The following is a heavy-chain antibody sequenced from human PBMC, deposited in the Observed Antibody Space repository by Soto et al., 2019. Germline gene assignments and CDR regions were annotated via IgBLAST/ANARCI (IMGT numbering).Heavy chain of an antibody. V-gene: IGHV3-23*01. D-gene: IGHD1-26*01. Sequence: SLRLSCAASGFTFSSYAMSWVRQAPGKGLEWVSASSGSGGSTYYADSVKGRFTISRDNSKNTLYLQMNSLRAEDMAVYYCAKFMVGAIDYWGQGTLVTVSS. J-gene: IGHJ4*02. CDR2: SSGSGGST. CDR1: GFTFSSYA. CDR3: AKFMVGAIDY.